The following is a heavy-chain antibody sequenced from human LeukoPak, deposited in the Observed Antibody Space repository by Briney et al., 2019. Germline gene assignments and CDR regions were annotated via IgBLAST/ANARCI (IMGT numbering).Heavy chain of an antibody. V-gene: IGHV4-4*02. Sequence: PSGTLSLTCAVSGGSVSTSNWWSWVRQPPEKGLEWIGEIYHSGITNYNPSLKSRVTISVDKSKNQFSLKLSSVTAADTAPYYCARDQGAYYYDSSGYYWFDPWGQGTLVTVSS. CDR1: GGSVSTSNW. CDR3: ARDQGAYYYDSSGYYWFDP. J-gene: IGHJ5*02. D-gene: IGHD3-22*01. CDR2: IYHSGIT.